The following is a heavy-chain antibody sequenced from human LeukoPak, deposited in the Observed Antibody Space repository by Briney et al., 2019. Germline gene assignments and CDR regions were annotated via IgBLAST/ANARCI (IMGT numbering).Heavy chain of an antibody. D-gene: IGHD3-10*01. V-gene: IGHV3-33*01. CDR2: IWYDGSNK. CDR1: GFTFSSYG. Sequence: GGSLRLSCAASGFTFSSYGMHWVRQAPGKGLEWVAVIWYDGSNKYYADSVKGRFTISRDNSKNTLYLQMNSLRAGDSAVYYCTRAPNGGTVGRGFNSFYGMDVWGQGTTVTVSS. CDR3: TRAPNGGTVGRGFNSFYGMDV. J-gene: IGHJ6*02.